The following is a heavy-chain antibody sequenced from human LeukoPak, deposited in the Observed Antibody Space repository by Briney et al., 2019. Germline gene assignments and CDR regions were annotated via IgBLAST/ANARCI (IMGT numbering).Heavy chain of an antibody. V-gene: IGHV4-34*01. CDR1: GASLNDYY. CDR3: ARERASNNHDNWFDP. CDR2: VNHSGSA. Sequence: SETLSLTCAVYGASLNDYYWSWIRHSPTKGLEWIGEVNHSGSAKYNPSLKSRVTISADKSKNQFFLRLSPVAAADSGVYYCARERASNNHDNWFDPWGQGTLVTVSS. J-gene: IGHJ5*02.